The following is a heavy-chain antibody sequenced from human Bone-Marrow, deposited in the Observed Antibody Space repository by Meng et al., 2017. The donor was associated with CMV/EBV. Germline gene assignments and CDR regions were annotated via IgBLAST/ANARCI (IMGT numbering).Heavy chain of an antibody. CDR3: ASSFSGGSSGWWEY. J-gene: IGHJ4*02. CDR2: ISYDGNKK. Sequence: GGSLRLSCAASGFTFSSYAVHWVRQAPGKGLEWVAVISYDGNKKYYADSVKGRFTISRDNAKNSLYLQMNSLRAEDTAVYYCASSFSGGSSGWWEYWGQGTLVTVSS. D-gene: IGHD6-19*01. CDR1: GFTFSSYA. V-gene: IGHV3-30*04.